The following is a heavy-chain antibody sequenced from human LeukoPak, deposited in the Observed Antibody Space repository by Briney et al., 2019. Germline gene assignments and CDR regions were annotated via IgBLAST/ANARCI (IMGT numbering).Heavy chain of an antibody. CDR2: ISSSGSTI. CDR1: GLTFSDYY. Sequence: GGSLRLSCAASGLTFSDYYMSWIRQAPGKGLEWVSYISSSGSTIYYADSVKGRFTISRDNAKNSLYLQMNSLRAEDTAVYYCARVPTYYDSGSYGSWGQGTLVTVSS. D-gene: IGHD3-10*01. V-gene: IGHV3-11*01. CDR3: ARVPTYYDSGSYGS. J-gene: IGHJ5*02.